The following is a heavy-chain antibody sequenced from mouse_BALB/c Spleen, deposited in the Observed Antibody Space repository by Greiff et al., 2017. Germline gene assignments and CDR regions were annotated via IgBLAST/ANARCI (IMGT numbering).Heavy chain of an antibody. CDR1: GYTFTSYW. CDR3: ARSISYYFDY. CDR2: INPSNGRT. V-gene: IGHV1S81*02. Sequence: QVQLQQSGPELVKPGASVKLSCKASGYTFTSYWMHWVKQRPGQGLEWIGEINPSNGRTNYNEKFKSKATLTVDKSSSTAYMQLSSLTSEDSAVYYCARSISYYFDYWGQGTTLTVSS. J-gene: IGHJ2*01.